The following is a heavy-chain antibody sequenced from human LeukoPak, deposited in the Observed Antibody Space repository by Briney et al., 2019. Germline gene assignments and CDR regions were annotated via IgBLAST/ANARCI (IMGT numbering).Heavy chain of an antibody. D-gene: IGHD3-10*01. V-gene: IGHV1-8*03. CDR3: ARDLWFGEDYYYMDV. CDR1: GYTFTSYD. Sequence: GASVKVPCKASGYTFTSYDINWVRQATGQGLEWMGWMNPNSGNTGYAQKFQGRVTITRNTSISTAYMELSSLRSEDTAVYYCARDLWFGEDYYYMDVWGKGTTVTVSS. J-gene: IGHJ6*03. CDR2: MNPNSGNT.